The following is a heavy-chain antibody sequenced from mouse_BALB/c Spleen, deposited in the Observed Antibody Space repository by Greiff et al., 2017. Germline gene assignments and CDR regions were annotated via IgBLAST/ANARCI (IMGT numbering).Heavy chain of an antibody. J-gene: IGHJ4*01. CDR3: ARHEGRYDESAYYYAMDY. CDR2: ISSGGSYT. Sequence: EVHLVESGGDLVKPGGSLKLSCAASGFTFSSYGMSWVRQTPDKRLEWVATISSGGSYTYYPDSVKGRFTISRDNAKNTLYLQMSSLKSEDTAMYYCARHEGRYDESAYYYAMDYWGQGTSVTVSS. D-gene: IGHD2-14*01. CDR1: GFTFSSYG. V-gene: IGHV5-6*01.